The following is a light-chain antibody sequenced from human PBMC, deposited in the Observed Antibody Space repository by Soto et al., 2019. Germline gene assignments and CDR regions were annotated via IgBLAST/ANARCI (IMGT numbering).Light chain of an antibody. J-gene: IGLJ3*02. CDR2: GNS. CDR3: QSYDSSLSGGV. CDR1: SSNIGASSD. V-gene: IGLV1-40*01. Sequence: QPVLTQPPSVSGAPGQRVTISCTGSSSNIGASSDVHWYQQLPGTAPKLLIYGNSNRPSGVPDRFSGSKSGTSASLAITGLQAEDEAEYYCQSYDSSLSGGVFGGGTKLTVL.